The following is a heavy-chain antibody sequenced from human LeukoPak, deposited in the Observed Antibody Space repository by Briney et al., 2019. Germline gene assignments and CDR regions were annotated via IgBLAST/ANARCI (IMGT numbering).Heavy chain of an antibody. J-gene: IGHJ3*02. D-gene: IGHD2-15*01. Sequence: PGGSLRLSCAASGFTFDDYAMHWVRQAPGKGLEWVSLISGDGGSTYYADSVRGRFTISRDNSKNSLYLQMDSLTTEDTAFYYCAKEIDTLGTNAFDIWGQGTMVTVSS. V-gene: IGHV3-43*02. CDR2: ISGDGGST. CDR3: AKEIDTLGTNAFDI. CDR1: GFTFDDYA.